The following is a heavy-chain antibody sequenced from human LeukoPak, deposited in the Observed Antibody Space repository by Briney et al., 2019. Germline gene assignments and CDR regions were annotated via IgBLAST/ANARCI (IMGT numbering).Heavy chain of an antibody. Sequence: PGGSLRLSCVASGFTFSTDNMNWVRQALGKGLDWVAFIDAGGSYIQYADSVKGRFIISRDNAQNSLFLEVNSLRVEDTAVYYCARDKGLAIRAYDIWGQGTMVTVSS. D-gene: IGHD3-9*01. V-gene: IGHV3-21*06. J-gene: IGHJ3*02. CDR1: GFTFSTDN. CDR2: IDAGGSYI. CDR3: ARDKGLAIRAYDI.